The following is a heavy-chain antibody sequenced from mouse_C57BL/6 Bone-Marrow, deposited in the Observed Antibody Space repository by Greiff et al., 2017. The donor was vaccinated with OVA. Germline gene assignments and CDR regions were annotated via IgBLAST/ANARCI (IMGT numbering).Heavy chain of an antibody. V-gene: IGHV1-64*01. CDR3: ARYGNYTWFAY. Sequence: QVQLPQSGGEVARPGGSVKPFWKASGLHFPNHRMDWVKQRAGPGLEWIGMIHPNSGSTNYNEKFKSKATLTVDKSSSTAYMQLSSLTSEDSAVYYCARYGNYTWFAYWGQGTLVTVSA. J-gene: IGHJ3*01. CDR1: GLHFPNHR. CDR2: IHPNSGST. D-gene: IGHD2-1*01.